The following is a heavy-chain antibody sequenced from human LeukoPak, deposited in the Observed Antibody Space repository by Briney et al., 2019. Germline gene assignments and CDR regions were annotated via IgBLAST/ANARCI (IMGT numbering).Heavy chain of an antibody. D-gene: IGHD5-18*01. V-gene: IGHV3-23*01. CDR1: GFTFSNYA. CDR2: VSGSGGST. J-gene: IGHJ4*02. Sequence: PGGSLRLSCAASGFTFSNYAMSWVRQAPGKGLEWVSAVSGSGGSTYSADSVKGRFTISRDNSKNTLYLQINSLRAEDTAVYYCARDGTAMVITNGYFDYWGQGTLVTVSS. CDR3: ARDGTAMVITNGYFDY.